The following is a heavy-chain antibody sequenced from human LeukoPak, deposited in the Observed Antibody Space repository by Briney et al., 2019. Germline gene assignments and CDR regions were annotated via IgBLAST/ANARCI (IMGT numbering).Heavy chain of an antibody. V-gene: IGHV1-69*02. D-gene: IGHD5-18*01. CDR2: IIPILGIA. J-gene: IGHJ4*02. Sequence: SVKVSCKASGGTFSSYTISWVRQAPGQGLEWMGRIIPILGIANYAQKFQGRVTITADKSTSTAYMELSSLRSEDTAVYCCARVDTAMAVDYWGQGTLVTVSS. CDR3: ARVDTAMAVDY. CDR1: GGTFSSYT.